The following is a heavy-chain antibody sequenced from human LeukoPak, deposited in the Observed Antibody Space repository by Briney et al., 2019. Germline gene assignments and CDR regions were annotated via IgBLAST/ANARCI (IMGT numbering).Heavy chain of an antibody. D-gene: IGHD3-3*01. Sequence: GGSLRLSCAASGFTFTNYWMSWVRQAQGKGLELVANIKQDRSEKYYVDSVKGRFTISRDNAKNSLYLQMNSLRAEDTAVYYCARLREIPVFGVVTKSTSYFDYWGQGTLVTVSS. CDR1: GFTFTNYW. J-gene: IGHJ4*02. V-gene: IGHV3-7*01. CDR3: ARLREIPVFGVVTKSTSYFDY. CDR2: IKQDRSEK.